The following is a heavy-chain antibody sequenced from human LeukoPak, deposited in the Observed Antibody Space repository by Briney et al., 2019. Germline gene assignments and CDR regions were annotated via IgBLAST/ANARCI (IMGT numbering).Heavy chain of an antibody. Sequence: GGSLRLSCAASGFTFDDYTMHWVRHAPGKGLEWVSLISWDGGSTYYADSVKGRFTISRDNSKNSLYLQMNSLRTEDTALYYCAKETGDEGYFDYWGQGTLVTVSS. CDR2: ISWDGGST. CDR1: GFTFDDYT. D-gene: IGHD7-27*01. J-gene: IGHJ4*02. V-gene: IGHV3-43*01. CDR3: AKETGDEGYFDY.